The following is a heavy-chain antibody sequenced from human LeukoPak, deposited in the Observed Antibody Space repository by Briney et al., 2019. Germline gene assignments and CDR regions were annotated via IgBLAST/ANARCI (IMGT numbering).Heavy chain of an antibody. Sequence: ASVKVSCKASGYTFTSYGINWVRQAPGQGLEWMGWISAYNGNTDYAEKFQGRVTMTTDTSTNPAYMELRSLRSDDTAVYYCARCSYYYDSSVYYGWGQGILVTVSS. CDR1: GYTFTSYG. CDR2: ISAYNGNT. V-gene: IGHV1-18*01. CDR3: ARCSYYYDSSVYYG. D-gene: IGHD3-22*01. J-gene: IGHJ4*02.